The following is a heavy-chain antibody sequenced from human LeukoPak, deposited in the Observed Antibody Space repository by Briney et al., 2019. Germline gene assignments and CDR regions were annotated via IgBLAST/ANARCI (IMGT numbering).Heavy chain of an antibody. Sequence: SETLSLTCTVSGGSISSSSYYWGWIRQPPGKGLEWIGSIYYSGSTYYNPSLKSRVTISVDTSMNQFSLKLSFVTTADTAVYYCARALGYCSGGSCTRGYNWFDPWGQGTLVTVPS. D-gene: IGHD2-15*01. J-gene: IGHJ5*02. CDR3: ARALGYCSGGSCTRGYNWFDP. V-gene: IGHV4-39*01. CDR2: IYYSGST. CDR1: GGSISSSSYY.